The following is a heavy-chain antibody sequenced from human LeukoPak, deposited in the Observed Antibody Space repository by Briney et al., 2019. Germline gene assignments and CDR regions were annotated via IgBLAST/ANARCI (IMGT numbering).Heavy chain of an antibody. CDR3: ARDARATEDSSNWNWFDP. D-gene: IGHD6-13*01. Sequence: PGGSLRLSCAPSGFTFSNYNMNWVRQAPGKGLEWVSFISSTGHTIYYADSVKGRFTISRDNAKNSLYLQMNSLRAEDTAVYYCARDARATEDSSNWNWFDPWGQGTLVTVSS. J-gene: IGHJ5*02. CDR1: GFTFSNYN. V-gene: IGHV3-48*01. CDR2: ISSTGHTI.